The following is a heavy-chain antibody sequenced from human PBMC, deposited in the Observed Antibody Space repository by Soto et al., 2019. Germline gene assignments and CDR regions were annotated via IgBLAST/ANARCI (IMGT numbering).Heavy chain of an antibody. D-gene: IGHD1-26*01. V-gene: IGHV3-15*01. CDR2: IKSKTDGGTT. CDR3: TTEGGPRXAY. CDR1: GFTFTNAW. J-gene: IGHJ4*02. Sequence: GGSLRLSCAASGFTFTNAWMSWVRQAPGKGLEWVGRIKSKTDGGTTDYAAPVKGRFTISSDDSKNTLYLQMNSLRTEYTAVYYCTTEGGPRXAYWGQGPLVTVS.